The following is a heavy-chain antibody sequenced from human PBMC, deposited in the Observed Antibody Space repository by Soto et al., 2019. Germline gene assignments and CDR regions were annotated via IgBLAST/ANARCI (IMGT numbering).Heavy chain of an antibody. Sequence: SETLSLTCTVSGGSITSTSDYWGWIRQSPGKGLDWIGNIYYSGSSYYNPSLKSRVTISVDTSRNQFSLKLTSMTAADTAVYYCARYVGVSGRRRWFDIWGLEPWSPSPQ. CDR3: ARYVGVSGRRRWFDI. J-gene: IGHJ5*01. CDR1: GGSITSTSDY. V-gene: IGHV4-39*01. D-gene: IGHD2-15*01. CDR2: IYYSGSS.